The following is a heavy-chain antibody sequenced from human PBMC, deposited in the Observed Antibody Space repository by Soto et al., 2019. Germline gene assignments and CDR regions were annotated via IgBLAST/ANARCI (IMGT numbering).Heavy chain of an antibody. Sequence: GGSXXXXXAASGFTFSTYWMHWVRQAPGKGLVWVARINSDGSRATYADSVKGRFTFSRDNAKNTLYLEVNTLTAEDTAVYYWVRDLAYSCYDFWGQGTLVTVSS. D-gene: IGHD5-12*01. J-gene: IGHJ4*02. CDR1: GFTFSTYW. CDR3: VRDLAYSCYDF. V-gene: IGHV3-74*01. CDR2: INSDGSRA.